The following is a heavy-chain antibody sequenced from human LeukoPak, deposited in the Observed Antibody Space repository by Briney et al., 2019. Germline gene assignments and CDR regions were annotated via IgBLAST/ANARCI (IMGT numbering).Heavy chain of an antibody. CDR1: GFAFNSYA. D-gene: IGHD1-26*01. J-gene: IGHJ4*02. V-gene: IGHV3-23*01. Sequence: GGSLRLSCAASGFAFNSYAMSWVRQAPGKGLEWVSSIGSSGGTITYADSVNGRFTISRDSSKDTVYLHMNGLRVDDTAVYFCAKDTRRGGPRFDCWGQGTLVTVSS. CDR2: IGSSGGTI. CDR3: AKDTRRGGPRFDC.